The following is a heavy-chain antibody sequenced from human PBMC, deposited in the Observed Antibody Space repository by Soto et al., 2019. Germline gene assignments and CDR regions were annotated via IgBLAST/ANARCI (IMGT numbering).Heavy chain of an antibody. V-gene: IGHV1-69*13. CDR2: IIPIFGTA. J-gene: IGHJ6*02. CDR3: AREGDLNPTYYYYGMDV. D-gene: IGHD2-21*02. Sequence: GASVKVSCKASGGTFSSYAISWVRQAPGQGLEWMGGIIPIFGTANYAQKFQGRVTITADESTSTAYMELSSLRSEDTAVYYCAREGDLNPTYYYYGMDVWGQGTTVTVS. CDR1: GGTFSSYA.